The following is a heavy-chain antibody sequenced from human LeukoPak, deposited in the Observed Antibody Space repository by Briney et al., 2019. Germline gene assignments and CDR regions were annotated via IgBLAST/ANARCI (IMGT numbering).Heavy chain of an antibody. Sequence: GRSLRLSCAASGFTFSSYGIHWVRQAPGKGLEWVAVISFDGSNKYYAGSVKGRFTISRDNSKNMVYLQMNSLRAEDTAVYYCARGITAASGVLDYWGQGTLVTVSS. J-gene: IGHJ4*02. CDR3: ARGITAASGVLDY. CDR2: ISFDGSNK. D-gene: IGHD6-13*01. V-gene: IGHV3-30*03. CDR1: GFTFSSYG.